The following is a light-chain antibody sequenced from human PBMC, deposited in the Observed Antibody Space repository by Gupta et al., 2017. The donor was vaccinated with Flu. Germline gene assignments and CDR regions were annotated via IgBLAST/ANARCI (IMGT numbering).Light chain of an antibody. CDR1: QSISTY. J-gene: IGKJ2*01. Sequence: SLSASVGDRVTITCRPSQSISTYLNWYQQKPGKAPKLLIYGASTLQRGVPLRFSGSGSGTEFTLTISRLQLEDFATYYCQQSYDTPPSTFGQGTKLENK. CDR2: GAS. CDR3: QQSYDTPPST. V-gene: IGKV1-39*01.